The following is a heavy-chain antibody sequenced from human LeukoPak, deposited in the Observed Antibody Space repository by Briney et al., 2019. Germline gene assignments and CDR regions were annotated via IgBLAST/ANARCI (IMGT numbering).Heavy chain of an antibody. CDR3: AREVLEGYSYDASFDY. CDR2: IYYSGST. D-gene: IGHD5-18*01. CDR1: GGSISSSSYY. Sequence: SETLSLTCTVSGGSISSSSYYWGWIRQPPGKGLEWIGSIYYSGSTYYNPSLKSRVTISVDTSKNQFSLKLSSVTAADTAVYYCAREVLEGYSYDASFDYWGQGTLVTVSS. J-gene: IGHJ4*02. V-gene: IGHV4-39*07.